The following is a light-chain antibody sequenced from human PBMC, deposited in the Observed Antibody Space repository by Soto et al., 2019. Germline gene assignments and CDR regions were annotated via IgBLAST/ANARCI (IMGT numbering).Light chain of an antibody. CDR3: CSYAGRYV. CDR2: DVT. V-gene: IGLV2-11*01. Sequence: QSALTQPRSVSGSPGQSVTISCTGTSSDVGGSNYVSWYQQHPGKAPNLMIYDVTKRPSGVPDRFSGSKSDNTASLTISGLQAEDEADYYCCSYAGRYVFGTGTKVTVL. CDR1: SSDVGGSNY. J-gene: IGLJ1*01.